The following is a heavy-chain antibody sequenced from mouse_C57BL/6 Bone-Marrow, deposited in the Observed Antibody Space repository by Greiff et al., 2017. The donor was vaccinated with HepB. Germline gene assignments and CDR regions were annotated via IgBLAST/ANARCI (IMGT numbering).Heavy chain of an antibody. CDR2: INPNNGGT. Sequence: EVQLQQSGPELVKPGASVKISCKASGYTFTDYYMNWVKQSHGKSLEWIGDINPNNGGTSYNQKFKGKATLTVDKSSSTAYMELRSLTSEDSAVYYCARLGAGLDYWGQGTTLTVSS. D-gene: IGHD3-1*01. CDR3: ARLGAGLDY. V-gene: IGHV1-26*01. CDR1: GYTFTDYY. J-gene: IGHJ2*01.